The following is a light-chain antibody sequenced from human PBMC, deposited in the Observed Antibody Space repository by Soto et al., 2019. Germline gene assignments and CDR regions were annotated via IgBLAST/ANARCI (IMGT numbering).Light chain of an antibody. Sequence: EIVLTQSPGTLSLSPGERATLSCRASQSISSHLAWYQQRPGQDPRLLIYDASNTATGIPARFSGSGSGTAFTLTISSLEAEDFAVYYCQQRSDWPPVTFGGGTKVEIK. J-gene: IGKJ4*01. CDR1: QSISSH. CDR3: QQRSDWPPVT. CDR2: DAS. V-gene: IGKV3-11*01.